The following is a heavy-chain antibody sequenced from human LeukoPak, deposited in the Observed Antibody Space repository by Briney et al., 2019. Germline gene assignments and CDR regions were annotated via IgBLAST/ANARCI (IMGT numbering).Heavy chain of an antibody. CDR3: ARGYSYGSDYCYGMDV. D-gene: IGHD5-18*01. Sequence: ASVKVSCKASGGTFSSYAISWVRQAPGQGLEWMGWISGYNGNTKYAQKVQGRVTMTTDTSTSTAYMELRSLRSDDTAVYYCARGYSYGSDYCYGMDVWGQGTTVTVSS. CDR2: ISGYNGNT. CDR1: GGTFSSYA. V-gene: IGHV1-18*01. J-gene: IGHJ6*02.